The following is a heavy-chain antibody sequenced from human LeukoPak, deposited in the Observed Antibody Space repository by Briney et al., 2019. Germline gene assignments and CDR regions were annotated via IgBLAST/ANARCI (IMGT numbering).Heavy chain of an antibody. CDR2: ISAYNGNI. D-gene: IGHD3-16*01. CDR3: ARLGDKIAILGYGMDV. CDR1: GYTFTSYG. J-gene: IGHJ6*02. V-gene: IGHV1-18*01. Sequence: ASVKVSCKASGYTFTSYGISWVRQAPGQGLEWMGWISAYNGNINYAQKLQGRVTMTTDTSTSTAYMELRSLKSDDTAVYYCARLGDKIAILGYGMDVWGQGTTVTVSS.